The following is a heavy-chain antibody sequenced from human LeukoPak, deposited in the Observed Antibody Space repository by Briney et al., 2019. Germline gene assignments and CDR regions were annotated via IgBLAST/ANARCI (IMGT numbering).Heavy chain of an antibody. CDR3: ARGLSVAARFDY. V-gene: IGHV3-30*02. CDR2: IRYDGSNK. CDR1: GFTFNAYG. D-gene: IGHD2-15*01. J-gene: IGHJ4*02. Sequence: PGGSLRLSCAASGFTFNAYGMHWVRQAPGKGLEWVTFIRYDGSNKYYVGSVKGRFTISRDNSKNTLYLQMNSLRAEDTAVHYCARGLSVAARFDYWGQGTLVTVSS.